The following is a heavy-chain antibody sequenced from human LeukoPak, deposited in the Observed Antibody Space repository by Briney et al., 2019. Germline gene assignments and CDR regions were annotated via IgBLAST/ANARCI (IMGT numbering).Heavy chain of an antibody. D-gene: IGHD6-19*01. J-gene: IGHJ4*02. CDR2: ISAYNGNT. CDR1: GYIFTRFG. CDR3: ARAGIAVPAHFDY. Sequence: ASVKVSCKASGYIFTRFGISWVRQAPGQGLEWMGWISAYNGNTNYAQKLQGRFTMTTDTSTSTAYMELRSLRSDDTAVYYCARAGIAVPAHFDYWGQGTLVTVSS. V-gene: IGHV1-18*01.